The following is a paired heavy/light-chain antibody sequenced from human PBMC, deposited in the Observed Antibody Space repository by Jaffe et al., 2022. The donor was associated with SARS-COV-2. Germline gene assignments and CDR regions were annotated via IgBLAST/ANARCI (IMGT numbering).Heavy chain of an antibody. D-gene: IGHD1-26*01. CDR2: ISGSGGST. V-gene: IGHV3-23*01. J-gene: IGHJ2*01. CDR1: GFTFKSHA. Sequence: EVQLLESGGGLEQPGGSLRLSCVVSGFTFKSHAMSWVRQAPGKGLEWVSGISGSGGSTYHADSVQGRFSISRDNSKNTLYLQMNSLTVEDTALYYCARDVREILGNWYFDLWGRGTLVTVSS. CDR3: ARDVREILGNWYFDL.
Light chain of an antibody. V-gene: IGKV1-16*02. CDR2: GAS. Sequence: DIQMTQSPSSLSASVGDRVTITCRASQGISNYLAWFQQKPGKAPKSLIYGASNLESGVPPNFSGSGSGTEFTLTISSLQPEDFATYYCQQYNSYPPTFGGGTKVDIK. CDR1: QGISNY. CDR3: QQYNSYPPT. J-gene: IGKJ4*01.